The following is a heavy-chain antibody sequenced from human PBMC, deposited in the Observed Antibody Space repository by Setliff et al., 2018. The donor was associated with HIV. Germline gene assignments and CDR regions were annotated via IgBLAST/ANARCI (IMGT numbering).Heavy chain of an antibody. CDR3: AREGSPIYYFDY. Sequence: ASVKVSCKASGYLFTGYYMHWVRQAPGQGLEWMGWINVNSGSTSYAQKFQGRVTMTTDTSISTAYMEVSSLRSDDTAVYYCAREGSPIYYFDYWSQGTLVTVSS. CDR2: INVNSGST. CDR1: GYLFTGYY. V-gene: IGHV1-2*02. D-gene: IGHD3-10*01. J-gene: IGHJ4*02.